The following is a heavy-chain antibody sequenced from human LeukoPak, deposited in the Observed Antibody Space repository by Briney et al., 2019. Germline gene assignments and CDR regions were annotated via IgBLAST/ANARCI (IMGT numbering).Heavy chain of an antibody. CDR1: GFTFSSYG. CDR2: VRYDGFNK. CDR3: ARRAGAYSHPYDY. J-gene: IGHJ4*02. V-gene: IGHV3-30*02. D-gene: IGHD4/OR15-4a*01. Sequence: GGSLRLSCAASGFTFSSYGMHWVRQAPGKGLEWVAFVRYDGFNKYYADSVKGRSTISRDNSKNTLYLQMNSLRAEDTAVYYCARRAGAYSHPYDYWGQGTLVTVSS.